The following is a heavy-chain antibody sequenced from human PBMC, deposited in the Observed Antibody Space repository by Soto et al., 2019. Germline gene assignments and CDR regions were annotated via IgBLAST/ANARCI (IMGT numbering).Heavy chain of an antibody. J-gene: IGHJ3*02. CDR3: ARDQATVTPLNAFDI. CDR1: GGSISSGGYY. D-gene: IGHD4-17*01. Sequence: QVQLQESGPGLVKPSQTLSLTCTVSGGSISSGGYYWSWIRQHPGKGLEWIGYIYYSGSTYYNPSLESRVTISVDTSKNQFALKLSSVTAADTAVYYCARDQATVTPLNAFDIWGQGTMVTVSS. CDR2: IYYSGST. V-gene: IGHV4-31*03.